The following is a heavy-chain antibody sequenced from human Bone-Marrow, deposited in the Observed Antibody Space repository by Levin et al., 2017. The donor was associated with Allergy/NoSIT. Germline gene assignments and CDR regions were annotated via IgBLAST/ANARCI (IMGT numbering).Heavy chain of an antibody. Sequence: GESLKISCKTSGYTFTTYWIAWVRQMPGKGLEWMGIIYPGDSDTRYSPSFQGQVTFTADKAISTAYLEWSSLKAADTANYCCARPRAPKTSNCRSNSCPVGEDAYDLWGQGTMVTVSS. J-gene: IGHJ3*01. D-gene: IGHD2-2*01. CDR1: GYTFTTYW. V-gene: IGHV5-51*01. CDR3: ARPRAPKTSNCRSNSCPVGEDAYDL. CDR2: IYPGDSDT.